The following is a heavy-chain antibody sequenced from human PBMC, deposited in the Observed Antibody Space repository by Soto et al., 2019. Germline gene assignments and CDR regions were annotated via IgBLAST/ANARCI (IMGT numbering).Heavy chain of an antibody. V-gene: IGHV3-20*01. Sequence: AGGSLRLSCAASGFTFDDYGMSWVRQAPGKGLEWVSGINWNGGSTGYADSVKGRFTISRDNAKNSLYLQMNSLRAEDTALYHCARRPKSLDYDYIWGSYRYGYYYMDVWGKGTTVTVSS. CDR3: ARRPKSLDYDYIWGSYRYGYYYMDV. CDR1: GFTFDDYG. CDR2: INWNGGST. J-gene: IGHJ6*03. D-gene: IGHD3-16*02.